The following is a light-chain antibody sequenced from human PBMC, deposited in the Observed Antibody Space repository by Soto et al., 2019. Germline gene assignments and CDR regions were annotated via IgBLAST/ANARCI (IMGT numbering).Light chain of an antibody. CDR1: SSDVGGYIY. J-gene: IGLJ2*01. Sequence: QSALTQPASVSGSPGQSITISCTGTSSDVGGYIYVSWYQQHPGKAPKLMIYDVSNRPSGVSNRFSGSKSGNTASLTISGLQAEDEADYYCSSYTSSFKVFGGGTKLTVL. CDR3: SSYTSSFKV. V-gene: IGLV2-14*01. CDR2: DVS.